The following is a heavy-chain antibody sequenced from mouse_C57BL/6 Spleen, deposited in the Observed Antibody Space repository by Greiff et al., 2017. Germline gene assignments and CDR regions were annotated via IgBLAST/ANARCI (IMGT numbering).Heavy chain of an antibody. CDR2: IYPGDGDT. V-gene: IGHV1-82*01. CDR3: ARRRSNYDAMEY. J-gene: IGHJ4*01. Sequence: VQLQQSGPELVKPGASVKISCKASGYAFSSSWMNWVKQRPGKGLEWIGRIYPGDGDTNYNGKVKGKATLTADKSSSTAYMQLSSLTSEDTAVYFCARRRSNYDAMEYWGQGTSVTVAS. D-gene: IGHD2-5*01. CDR1: GYAFSSSW.